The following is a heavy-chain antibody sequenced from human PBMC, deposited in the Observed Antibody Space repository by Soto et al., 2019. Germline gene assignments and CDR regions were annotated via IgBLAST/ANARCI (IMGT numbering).Heavy chain of an antibody. CDR2: IYDDGSA. Sequence: SETLSLTCTVSGGSISSSYWSWIRQPPGKGLEWLAYIYDDGSANYNPSLKSRATISLDMSKNQFSLKLTSVTAADTAVYYCARDKYCSGGSCRKNWFDPWGKEPWSPS. V-gene: IGHV4-59*01. D-gene: IGHD2-15*01. J-gene: IGHJ5*01. CDR1: GGSISSSY. CDR3: ARDKYCSGGSCRKNWFDP.